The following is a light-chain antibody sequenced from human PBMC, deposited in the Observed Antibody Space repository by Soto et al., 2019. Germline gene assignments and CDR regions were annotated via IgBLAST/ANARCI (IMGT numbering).Light chain of an antibody. J-gene: IGLJ2*01. V-gene: IGLV2-14*01. CDR2: EVS. Sequence: QSALTQPASVSGSPGQSITISCTGTSSDVGGYNYVSWYQQHPGKAPKLMIYEVSNRPSGVSNRFSGSKSGNTASLTISGLQAEVEADYYCSSYTSSSTPVVFGGGTKVTVL. CDR1: SSDVGGYNY. CDR3: SSYTSSSTPVV.